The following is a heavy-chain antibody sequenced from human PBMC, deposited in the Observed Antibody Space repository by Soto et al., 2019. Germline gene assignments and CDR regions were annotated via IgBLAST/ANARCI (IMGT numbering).Heavy chain of an antibody. Sequence: QVQLHQWGAGLLKPSETLSLTCSVSGGSFSGYYWSWIRRPPGRGLVWLGENKHSGDNNYNPSIKSRVTLSLHTSKNQSSLRLNSVTAADPGVYYCSRGLRPDPWRQGSQVTVSS. V-gene: IGHV4-34*01. CDR2: NKHSGDN. CDR3: SRGLRPDP. J-gene: IGHJ5*02. D-gene: IGHD4-17*01. CDR1: GGSFSGYY.